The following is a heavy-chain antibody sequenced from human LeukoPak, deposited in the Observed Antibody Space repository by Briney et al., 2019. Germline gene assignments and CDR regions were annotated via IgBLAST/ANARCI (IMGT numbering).Heavy chain of an antibody. Sequence: KSGGSLRLSCAASGFTFSSYSMNWVRQAPGKGLEWVSSISSSSDYVFYADSVKGRITISRDNAKNSLYLQMNGLRDEDAALYFCARDSGNYIDYWGQGTQVVVSS. V-gene: IGHV3-21*01. J-gene: IGHJ4*01. CDR1: GFTFSSYS. CDR2: ISSSSDYV. CDR3: ARDSGNYIDY. D-gene: IGHD2/OR15-2a*01.